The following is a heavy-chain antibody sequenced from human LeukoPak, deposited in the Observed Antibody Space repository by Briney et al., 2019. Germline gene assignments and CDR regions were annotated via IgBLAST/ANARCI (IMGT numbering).Heavy chain of an antibody. J-gene: IGHJ3*01. CDR1: GYTFTTYY. V-gene: IGHV1-2*02. CDR2: INPNTGGT. CDR3: ARDRVYVGTMVDAFDL. Sequence: ASVKVSCKTSGYTFTTYYMHWVRQAPGRGLEWMGWINPNTGGTKYAQKFQDRVTMTRDTSSRTGYMELSRLRSDDTAVYYCARDRVYVGTMVDAFDLWGQGTMVTVSS. D-gene: IGHD5-12*01.